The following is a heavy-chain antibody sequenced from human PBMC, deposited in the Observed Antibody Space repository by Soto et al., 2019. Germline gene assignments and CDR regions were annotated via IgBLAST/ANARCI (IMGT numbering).Heavy chain of an antibody. J-gene: IGHJ6*02. V-gene: IGHV5-51*01. CDR2: IYPGDSDT. CDR1: GYSFTSYW. D-gene: IGHD3-10*01. Sequence: PGESLKISCKGSGYSFTSYWIGWVRQMPGKGLEWMGIIYPGDSDTRYSPSFQGQVTISADKSISTAYLQWSSLKASDTAMYYCARIREWNYYYYGMDVWGQGTTVTVSS. CDR3: ARIREWNYYYYGMDV.